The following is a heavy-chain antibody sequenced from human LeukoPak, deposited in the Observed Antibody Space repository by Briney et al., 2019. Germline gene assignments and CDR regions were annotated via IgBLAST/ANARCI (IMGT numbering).Heavy chain of an antibody. CDR3: ARGPNLITIFGVPNDY. Sequence: SETLSLTCTVSGGSISSYYWSWIRQPPGKGLEWIGYIYYSGSTNYNPSLKSRVTISVDTSKNQFSLKLSSVTAADTAVYYCARGPNLITIFGVPNDYWGQGTLVTVSS. CDR2: IYYSGST. D-gene: IGHD3-3*01. CDR1: GGSISSYY. J-gene: IGHJ4*02. V-gene: IGHV4-59*08.